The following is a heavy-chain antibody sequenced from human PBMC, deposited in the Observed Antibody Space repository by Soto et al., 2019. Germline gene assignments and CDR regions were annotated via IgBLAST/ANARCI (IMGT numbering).Heavy chain of an antibody. CDR3: AKRARDGYNSPFDY. CDR1: GFTFSNYA. CDR2: ITGSGDKT. V-gene: IGHV3-23*01. J-gene: IGHJ4*02. D-gene: IGHD5-12*01. Sequence: GGSLRLSCRPSGFTFSNYAMNWVRQAPGKGLECVSSITGSGDKTYYTDSVKGRFTISRDNSKNTLDLQMNSLRAEDTAVYFCAKRARDGYNSPFDYWGQGILVTVSS.